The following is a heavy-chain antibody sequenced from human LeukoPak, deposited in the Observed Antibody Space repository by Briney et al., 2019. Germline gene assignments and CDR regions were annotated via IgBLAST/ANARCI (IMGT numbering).Heavy chain of an antibody. D-gene: IGHD5-12*01. J-gene: IGHJ4*02. V-gene: IGHV1-2*02. Sequence: GASVTVSCKASGYTFSVYYMHWVRQAPGQGPEWMGWINPSSGATNYAQKFQGRVTMTRDTSISTAYMELSRLRSDDTAVYYCARDIDTGYSGNSKGDYWGQGTLVTVSS. CDR2: INPSSGAT. CDR1: GYTFSVYY. CDR3: ARDIDTGYSGNSKGDY.